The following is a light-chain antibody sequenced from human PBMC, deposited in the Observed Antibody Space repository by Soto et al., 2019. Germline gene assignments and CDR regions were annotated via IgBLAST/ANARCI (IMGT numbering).Light chain of an antibody. CDR1: SSDVGNYNY. CDR2: DVS. CDR3: NSYTSSSTLV. Sequence: QSALTQPASVSGSPGQSITISCTGTSSDVGNYNYVSRYQQHPGKAPKLMIYDVSNRPSGVSNRFSGSKSGNTASLTISGLQTEDEADYYCNSYTSSSTLVFGTGTKVTV. V-gene: IGLV2-14*03. J-gene: IGLJ1*01.